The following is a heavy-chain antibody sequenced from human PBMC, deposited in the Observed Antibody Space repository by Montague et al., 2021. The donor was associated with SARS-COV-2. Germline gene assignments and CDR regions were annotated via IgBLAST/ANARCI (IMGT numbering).Heavy chain of an antibody. CDR3: ARDPGGGSWHSFLH. CDR1: GFTFSTYG. Sequence: SLRPSCAASGFTFSTYGMHWVRQAPGKGLEWVAVIWSDGSNRYYADSVKGRFTISRDNSKNTLYLQMNSLRVEDTAVYYCARDPGGGSWHSFLHWGQGILVTVSS. CDR2: IWSDGSNR. V-gene: IGHV3-33*01. D-gene: IGHD6-13*01. J-gene: IGHJ1*01.